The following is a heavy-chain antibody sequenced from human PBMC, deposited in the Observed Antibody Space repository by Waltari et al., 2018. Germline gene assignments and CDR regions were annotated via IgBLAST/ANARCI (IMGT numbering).Heavy chain of an antibody. V-gene: IGHV4-39*07. CDR1: GGSISSSSYY. CDR2: IYYGGST. CDR3: AISPTYYYYYGMDV. Sequence: QLQLQESGPGLVKPSETLSLTCTVSGGSISSSSYYWGWIRQPPGKGLEWIGSIYYGGSTYYNRSLKSRVTISVDPSKNQLSLKLSSVTAADTAVYYCAISPTYYYYYGMDVWGQGTTVTVSS. J-gene: IGHJ6*02. D-gene: IGHD3-16*02.